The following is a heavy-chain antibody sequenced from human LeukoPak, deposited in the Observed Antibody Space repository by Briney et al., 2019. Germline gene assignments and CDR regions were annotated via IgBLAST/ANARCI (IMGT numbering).Heavy chain of an antibody. CDR1: GFTISGYS. CDR2: ISSSSYI. Sequence: GGSLGLSCTDSGFTISGYSMIWVRQAPGKGLEWVSSISSSSYIYYADSVKGRFTISRDNAKNSLYLQMNSLRAEDTAVYYCARDRGFSYSGYDYQPSGYWGQGTLVTVSS. CDR3: ARDRGFSYSGYDYQPSGY. D-gene: IGHD5-12*01. V-gene: IGHV3-21*01. J-gene: IGHJ4*02.